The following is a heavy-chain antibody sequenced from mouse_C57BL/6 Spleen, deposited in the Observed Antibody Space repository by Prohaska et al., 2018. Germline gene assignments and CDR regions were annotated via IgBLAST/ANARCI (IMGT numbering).Heavy chain of an antibody. V-gene: IGHV1-69*01. J-gene: IGHJ3*01. Sequence: QVQLQQPGSELVMPGASVKLSCKASGYTFTSYWMHRVKQRPGQGLEWIGEIDPSDSYTNYNQKFKGKATLTVDKSSSTAYMQLSSLTSEDSAVYYCARPHYYGSSPWFAYWGQGTLVTVSA. CDR1: GYTFTSYW. CDR3: ARPHYYGSSPWFAY. CDR2: IDPSDSYT. D-gene: IGHD1-1*01.